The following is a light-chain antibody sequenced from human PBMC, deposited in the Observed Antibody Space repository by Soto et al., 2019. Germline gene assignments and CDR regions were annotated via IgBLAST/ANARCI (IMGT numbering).Light chain of an antibody. CDR1: SSDVGGYNT. CDR3: CSYAGSYSYVV. J-gene: IGLJ2*01. CDR2: DIS. V-gene: IGLV2-11*01. Sequence: QSVLTQPRSVSGSPGQSVTISCTGTSSDVGGYNTVSWYQQHPGKAPKLMIYDISKRPSGVPDRYSGSKSGNTASLTISGLQAEDEADYYCCSYAGSYSYVVFGGGTKLTVL.